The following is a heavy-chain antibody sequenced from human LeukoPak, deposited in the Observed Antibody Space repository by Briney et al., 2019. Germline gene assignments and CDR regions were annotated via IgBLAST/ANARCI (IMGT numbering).Heavy chain of an antibody. V-gene: IGHV3-7*01. CDR1: GFTFSSYW. J-gene: IGHJ3*02. CDR2: IKQDGSEK. D-gene: IGHD3-22*01. CDR3: ARILRRSGWMGDAFDI. Sequence: GGSLRLSCAASGFTFSSYWMSWVRQAPGKGLEWVANIKQDGSEKYYVDSVKGRFTISRDNAKNSLYLQMNSLSAEDTAVYYCARILRRSGWMGDAFDIWGQGTMVTVSS.